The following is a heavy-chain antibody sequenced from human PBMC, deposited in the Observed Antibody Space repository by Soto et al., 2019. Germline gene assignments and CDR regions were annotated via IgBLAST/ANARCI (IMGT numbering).Heavy chain of an antibody. V-gene: IGHV3-33*03. CDR3: AKDEVSRKYYGHSLDV. Sequence: QVPLVESGGGLVQPGRSLRLSCVVSGFTFSNYGMHWVRQAPGKGLEWVADIWYDGSGQRYADSVQGRFTISRDNSKNTLYLQINSLRVEDTAVYYCAKDEVSRKYYGHSLDVWGQGTRVTVSS. J-gene: IGHJ6*02. D-gene: IGHD4-17*01. CDR1: GFTFSNYG. CDR2: IWYDGSGQ.